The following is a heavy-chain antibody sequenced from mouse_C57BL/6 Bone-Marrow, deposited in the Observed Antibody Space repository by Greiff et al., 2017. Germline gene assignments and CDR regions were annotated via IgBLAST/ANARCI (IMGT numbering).Heavy chain of an antibody. CDR1: GFNIKDDY. D-gene: IGHD4-1*01. CDR2: IDPENGDT. CDR3: TTDWDWFAY. V-gene: IGHV14-4*01. Sequence: VQLQQSGAELVRPGASVKLSCTASGFNIKDDYMHWVKQRPEQGLEWIGWIDPENGDTEYASKFQGKATITADTSSNTAYLQLSSLTSEDTAVYYCTTDWDWFAYWGQGTLVTVSA. J-gene: IGHJ3*01.